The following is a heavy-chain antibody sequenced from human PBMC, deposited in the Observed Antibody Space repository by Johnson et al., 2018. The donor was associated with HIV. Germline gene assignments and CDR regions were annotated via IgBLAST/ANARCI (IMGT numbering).Heavy chain of an antibody. D-gene: IGHD6-13*01. J-gene: IGHJ3*02. CDR3: AKDQWSSSWTNDAFDI. CDR2: ISGSGGST. V-gene: IGHV3-23*04. CDR1: GFTFSSYA. Sequence: VYLVESGGGLVQPGGSLRLSCAASGFTFSSYAMSWVRQAPGKGLEWVSAISGSGGSTYYADSVKGRFTISRDNSKNTLYLQMNSLRAEDTAVYYCAKDQWSSSWTNDAFDIWGQGTMVTVSS.